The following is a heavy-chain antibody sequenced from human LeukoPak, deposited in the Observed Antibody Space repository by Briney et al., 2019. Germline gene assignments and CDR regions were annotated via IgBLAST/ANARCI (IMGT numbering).Heavy chain of an antibody. D-gene: IGHD3-10*01. V-gene: IGHV4-34*01. CDR3: ARCPRGWFDP. CDR1: GGSFSGYY. CDR2: INHSGST. Sequence: SETLSLTCAVYGGSFSGYYWSWIRQPPGKGLEWIGEINHSGSTNYNPSLKSRVTISVDTSKNQFSLKLSSVTAADTAVYYCARCPRGWFDPWGQGTLVTVSS. J-gene: IGHJ5*02.